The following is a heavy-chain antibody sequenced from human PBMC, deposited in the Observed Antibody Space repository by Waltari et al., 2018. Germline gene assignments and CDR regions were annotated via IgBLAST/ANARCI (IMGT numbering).Heavy chain of an antibody. V-gene: IGHV3-30*18. D-gene: IGHD3-22*01. CDR2: ISDDGNTV. J-gene: IGHJ3*02. Sequence: QLVESGGGVVQPGRSLRLSCAASGFTFSSYGMHWVRQAPGKGLDWVAVISDDGNTVYYADSVKGRSTISRDDSKNTMYLQMNNLGPEDTAMYYCAKEGIVVSGKAFDIWGQGTMVTVSP. CDR1: GFTFSSYG. CDR3: AKEGIVVSGKAFDI.